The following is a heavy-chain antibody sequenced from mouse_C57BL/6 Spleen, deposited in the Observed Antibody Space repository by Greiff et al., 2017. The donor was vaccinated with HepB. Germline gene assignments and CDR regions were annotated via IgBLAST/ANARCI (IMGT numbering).Heavy chain of an antibody. CDR1: GFSLTSYG. D-gene: IGHD1-1*01. CDR3: ARNLITTVVDYYAMDY. CDR2: IWSGGST. Sequence: QVQLKESGPGLVQPSQSLSITCTVSGFSLTSYGVHWVRQSPGKGLEWLGVIWSGGSTDYNAAFISRLSISKDNSKSQVFFKMNSLQADDTAIYYCARNLITTVVDYYAMDYWGQGTSVTVSS. V-gene: IGHV2-2*01. J-gene: IGHJ4*01.